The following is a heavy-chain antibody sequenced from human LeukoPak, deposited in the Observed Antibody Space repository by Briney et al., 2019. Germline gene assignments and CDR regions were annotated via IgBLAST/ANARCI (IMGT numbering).Heavy chain of an antibody. J-gene: IGHJ3*02. Sequence: PGGSLRLSCAASGFTFSDYIMNWVRQAPGKGLEWVSYISSSSNYIYYADSVEGRFTISRDNAKNSLYLQMNSLRAEDTAVYYCARECMDTTMVDAFAIWGQGTMVTVSS. CDR2: ISSSSNYI. CDR1: GFTFSDYI. V-gene: IGHV3-21*01. CDR3: ARECMDTTMVDAFAI. D-gene: IGHD5-18*01.